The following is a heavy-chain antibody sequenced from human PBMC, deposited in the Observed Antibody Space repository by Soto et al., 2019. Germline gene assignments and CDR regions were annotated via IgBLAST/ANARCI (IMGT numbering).Heavy chain of an antibody. CDR2: ISYDGSNK. CDR3: AMTVDTVNYYYYGMDV. V-gene: IGHV3-30-3*01. J-gene: IGHJ6*02. CDR1: GFTFSSYA. Sequence: PGGSLRLSCAASGFTFSSYAMHWVRQAPGKGLEWVAVISYDGSNKYYADSVKGRFTISRDNSKNTLYLQMNSLRAEDTAVYYCAMTVDTVNYYYYGMDVWGQGTTVTVSS. D-gene: IGHD5-18*01.